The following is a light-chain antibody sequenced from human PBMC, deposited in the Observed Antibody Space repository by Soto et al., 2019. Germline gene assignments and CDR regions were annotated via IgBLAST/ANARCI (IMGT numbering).Light chain of an antibody. CDR3: QQYGSSQLT. V-gene: IGKV3-20*01. Sequence: EIVLTQSPGTLSLSPGERATLSCRASQSVSSSYLAWYQQKPGQAPRLLIYGASSRATGIPDRFSGSRSGTDFSLTISRLEPEDFAVYDCQQYGSSQLTFGGATKVENK. CDR1: QSVSSSY. CDR2: GAS. J-gene: IGKJ4*01.